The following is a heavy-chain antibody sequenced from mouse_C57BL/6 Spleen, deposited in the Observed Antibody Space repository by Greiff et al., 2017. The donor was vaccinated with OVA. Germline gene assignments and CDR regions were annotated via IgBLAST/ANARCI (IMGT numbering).Heavy chain of an antibody. D-gene: IGHD4-1*01. CDR1: GYTFTSYW. CDR3: ARWESNREEAY. J-gene: IGHJ3*01. V-gene: IGHV1-50*01. CDR2: IDPSDSYT. Sequence: QVQLQQPGAELVKPGASVKLSCKASGYTFTSYWMQWVKQRPGQGLEWIGEIDPSDSYTNYNQKFKGKATLTVDTSSSTAYMQLSSLTSEDSAVYYCARWESNREEAYWGQGTLVTVSA.